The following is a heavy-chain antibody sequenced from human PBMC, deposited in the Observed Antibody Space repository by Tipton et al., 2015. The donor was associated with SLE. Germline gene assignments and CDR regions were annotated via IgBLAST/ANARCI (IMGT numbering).Heavy chain of an antibody. CDR2: ISAGGDNT. CDR1: GFTFSNYA. CDR3: ARGYFDSSGYSNPFDI. J-gene: IGHJ3*02. D-gene: IGHD3-22*01. V-gene: IGHV3-23*01. Sequence: SLRLSCAASGFTFSNYAMTWVRQAPGKGLEWVSAISAGGDNTYYADSVRGRFTISRDNSKNTLYLQMNSLRADDTAVYYCARGYFDSSGYSNPFDIWGQGTMVTVSS.